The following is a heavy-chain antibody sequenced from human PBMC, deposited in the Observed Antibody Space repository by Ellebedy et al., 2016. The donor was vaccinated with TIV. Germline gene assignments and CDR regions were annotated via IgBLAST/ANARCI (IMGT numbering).Heavy chain of an antibody. V-gene: IGHV4-34*01. Sequence: MPSETLSLTCAVYGGSFSGYYWSWIRQPPGKGLEWIGEINHSGSTNYNPSLKSRVTISVDTSKNQFSLKLSSVTAADTAVYYCARDHIRDGYNWRAFDIWGQGTMVTVSS. CDR2: INHSGST. D-gene: IGHD5-24*01. CDR3: ARDHIRDGYNWRAFDI. CDR1: GGSFSGYY. J-gene: IGHJ3*02.